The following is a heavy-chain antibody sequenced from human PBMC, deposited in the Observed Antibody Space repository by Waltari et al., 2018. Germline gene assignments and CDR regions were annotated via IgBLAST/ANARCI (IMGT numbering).Heavy chain of an antibody. Sequence: QVQLQESGPGLVKPSETLSLTCTVSGGSISSYYWSWIRQPPGKGLEWIGYIYYSGSTNYNPSLKSRVTISVDTSKNQLSLKVISVTAADTAVYFCARGRDIERRLSGTSCFLRYWGQGTLVTVSS. CDR1: GGSISSYY. V-gene: IGHV4-59*12. CDR2: IYYSGST. J-gene: IGHJ4*02. CDR3: ARGRDIERRLSGTSCFLRY. D-gene: IGHD2-2*01.